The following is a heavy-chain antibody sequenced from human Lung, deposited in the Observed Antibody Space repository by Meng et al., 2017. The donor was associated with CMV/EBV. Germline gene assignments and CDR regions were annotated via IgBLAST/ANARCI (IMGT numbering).Heavy chain of an antibody. CDR3: LRRSGGSV. CDR2: IPHRGSS. CDR1: GDSITNHNW. J-gene: IGHJ1*01. Sequence: QLRVRGSGQALVKPSESLSPTFAVSGDSITNHNWWAWVRQPPGKGLEWIGEIPHRGSSAYNPSLKSRVSMSIDKSKNQFSLKLTSVTAADTAVYHCLRRSGGSVWGQGTLVTVSS. V-gene: IGHV4-4*02. D-gene: IGHD3-10*01.